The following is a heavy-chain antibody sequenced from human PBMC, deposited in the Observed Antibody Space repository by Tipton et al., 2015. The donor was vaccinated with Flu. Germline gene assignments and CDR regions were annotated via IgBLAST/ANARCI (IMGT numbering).Heavy chain of an antibody. CDR2: IYYSGST. CDR3: ARGPEYGDYGAHDAFDI. D-gene: IGHD4-17*01. Sequence: TLSLTCTVSGGSISSGGYYWSWIRQHPGKGLEWIGYIYYSGSTYYNPSLKSRVTISVDTSKNQFSLKLSSVTAADTAVYYCARGPEYGDYGAHDAFDIWGQGTMATVSS. CDR1: GGSISSGGYY. V-gene: IGHV4-31*03. J-gene: IGHJ3*02.